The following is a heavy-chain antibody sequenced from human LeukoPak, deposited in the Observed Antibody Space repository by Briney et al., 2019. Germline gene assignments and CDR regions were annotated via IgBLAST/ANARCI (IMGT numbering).Heavy chain of an antibody. CDR3: AKTPCSSSSCYFDY. Sequence: PGMSLRLSCAVSGFIFSNHGMHWVRQAPGKGLEWLSVISYDGRKNYYADSVKGRFPISRDNSKNTLYLQMNSLRAEDTAVYYCAKTPCSSSSCYFDYWGQGTLVTVSS. CDR1: GFIFSNHG. CDR2: ISYDGRKN. D-gene: IGHD2-2*01. J-gene: IGHJ4*02. V-gene: IGHV3-33*05.